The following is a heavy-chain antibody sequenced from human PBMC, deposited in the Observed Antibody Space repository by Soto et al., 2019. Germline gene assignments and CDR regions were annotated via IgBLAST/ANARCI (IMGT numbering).Heavy chain of an antibody. Sequence: ASVKVSCKASGGTFSSYAISWVQQAPGQGLEWMGGIIPIFGTANYAQKFQGRVTITADESTSTAYMELNSLRAEDTAVYYCATCGYSSRWYRLGYYWGQGTLVTVSS. D-gene: IGHD6-13*01. CDR1: GGTFSSYA. V-gene: IGHV1-69*13. CDR2: IIPIFGTA. J-gene: IGHJ4*02. CDR3: ATCGYSSRWYRLGYY.